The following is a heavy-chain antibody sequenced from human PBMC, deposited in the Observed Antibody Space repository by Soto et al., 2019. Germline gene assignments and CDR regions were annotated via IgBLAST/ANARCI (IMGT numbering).Heavy chain of an antibody. CDR1: GYTFTSYG. CDR3: ARATWYSSSHLTSDY. D-gene: IGHD6-13*01. CDR2: ISAYNGNT. J-gene: IGHJ4*02. Sequence: GASVKVSCKASGYTFTSYGISWVRQAPGQGLEWMGWISAYNGNTNYAQKLQGRVTMTTDTSTSTAYMELRSLRSDDTAVYYCARATWYSSSHLTSDYWGQGTLVTVS. V-gene: IGHV1-18*01.